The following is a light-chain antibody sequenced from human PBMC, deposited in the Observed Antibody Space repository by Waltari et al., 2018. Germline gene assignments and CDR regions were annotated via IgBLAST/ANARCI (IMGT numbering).Light chain of an antibody. CDR2: EGN. CDR3: SSYADSNICV. V-gene: IGLV2-23*01. CDR1: SGYIGGYNL. J-gene: IGLJ1*01. Sequence: QSALTQPASVSGSPGQSLTLSCTGTSGYIGGYNLVSWYQQHPGKAPKLMIYEGNKRPSGVSNRFSGSKSGNTASLTISGLQAEDEADYYCSSYADSNICVFGSGTKVTVL.